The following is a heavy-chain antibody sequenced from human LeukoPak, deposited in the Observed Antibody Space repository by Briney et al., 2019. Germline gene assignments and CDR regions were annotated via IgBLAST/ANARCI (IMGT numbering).Heavy chain of an antibody. CDR1: GGSISSGGYS. J-gene: IGHJ4*02. D-gene: IGHD3-22*01. Sequence: SETLSLTCAVSGGSISSGGYSWSWIRQPPGKGLEWIGYIYHSGSTYYNPSLKGRVTISVDRSKNQFSLKLSSVTAADTAVYYCARVTDYYDSSAPGGYFDYWGQGTLVTVSS. CDR3: ARVTDYYDSSAPGGYFDY. V-gene: IGHV4-30-2*01. CDR2: IYHSGST.